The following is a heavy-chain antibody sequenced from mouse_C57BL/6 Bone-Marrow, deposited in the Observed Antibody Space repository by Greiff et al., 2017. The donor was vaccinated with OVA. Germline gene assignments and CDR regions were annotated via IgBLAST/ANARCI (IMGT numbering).Heavy chain of an antibody. D-gene: IGHD1-3*01. CDR2: ISSGGSYT. Sequence: EVKLVESGGDLVKPGGSLTLSCAASGFTFSSYGMSWVRQTPDKRLEWVATISSGGSYTYYPDSVTGRFTISRDNAKNTLYLQMSSLKSEDTAMYYCARHKGVYAMDYWGQGTSVTVSS. CDR3: ARHKGVYAMDY. V-gene: IGHV5-6*01. CDR1: GFTFSSYG. J-gene: IGHJ4*01.